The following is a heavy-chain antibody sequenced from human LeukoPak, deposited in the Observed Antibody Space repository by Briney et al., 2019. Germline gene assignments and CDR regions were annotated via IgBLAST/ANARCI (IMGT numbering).Heavy chain of an antibody. CDR2: INSDESST. CDR1: GFTFSSYW. Sequence: GGSLRLSCAASGFTFSSYWMHWVRHAPGKGLVWVSRINSDESSTSYADSVKGRFTISRDNAKNTLYLQMNSLRAEDTAVYYCAREAYDSSGYYYSPYFDYWGQGTLVTVSS. J-gene: IGHJ4*02. D-gene: IGHD3-22*01. CDR3: AREAYDSSGYYYSPYFDY. V-gene: IGHV3-74*01.